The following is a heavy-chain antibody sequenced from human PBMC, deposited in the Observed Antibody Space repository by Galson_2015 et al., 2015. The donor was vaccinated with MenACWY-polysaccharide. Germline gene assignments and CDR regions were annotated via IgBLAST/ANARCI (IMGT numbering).Heavy chain of an antibody. CDR3: TKAGAKYCSGSSCHFNWFDP. D-gene: IGHD2-15*01. Sequence: SLRLSCAASGFSFSTCWMHWVRHAPGKGLVWVSRINADGSATGYADSVRGRFTISRDNAKNTLYLEMHSLRAEDTAVYYCTKAGAKYCSGSSCHFNWFDPWGQGTLVTVSS. CDR2: INADGSAT. CDR1: GFSFSTCW. V-gene: IGHV3-74*01. J-gene: IGHJ5*02.